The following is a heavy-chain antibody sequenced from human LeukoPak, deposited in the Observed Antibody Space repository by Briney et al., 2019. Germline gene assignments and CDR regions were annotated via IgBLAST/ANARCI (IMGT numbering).Heavy chain of an antibody. V-gene: IGHV4-61*08. Sequence: SETLSLTCTVSGGSISSGGYYWSWIRQPPGKGLEWIAYIYYSGSTNYNPSLKSRVTISVDTSKNQFSLKLSSVTAADTAVYYCARSRTYCGGDCPFDYWGQGTLVTVSS. CDR2: IYYSGST. CDR3: ARSRTYCGGDCPFDY. D-gene: IGHD2-21*02. CDR1: GGSISSGGYY. J-gene: IGHJ4*02.